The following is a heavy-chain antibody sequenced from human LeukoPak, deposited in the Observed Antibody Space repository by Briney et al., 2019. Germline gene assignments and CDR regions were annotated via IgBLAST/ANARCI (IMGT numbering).Heavy chain of an antibody. CDR3: ARDPFRSWYGVRYFDY. D-gene: IGHD6-13*01. CDR2: INSDGSST. CDR1: GFTFSSYW. Sequence: GGSLRLSCAASGFTFSSYWMHWVRQAPGKGLVWVSRINSDGSSTSYADSVKGRFTISKDNAKNTLYLQMNSLRAEDTAVYYCARDPFRSWYGVRYFDYWGQGTLVTVSS. V-gene: IGHV3-74*01. J-gene: IGHJ4*02.